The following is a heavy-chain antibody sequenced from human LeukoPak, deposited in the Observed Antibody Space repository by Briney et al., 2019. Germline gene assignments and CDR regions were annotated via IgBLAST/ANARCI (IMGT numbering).Heavy chain of an antibody. CDR2: INDSGGT. CDR1: GGSFSDYS. D-gene: IGHD3-22*01. CDR3: ARAPYLSSGS. Sequence: PSETLSLTCAVYGGSFSDYSWSWIRQPPGKGLEWIGEINDSGGTNYNPSLKSRVTISLDTSKNQFSLRLSSVTAADTAVYYCARAPYLSSGSWGQGTMVTVSS. V-gene: IGHV4-34*01. J-gene: IGHJ3*01.